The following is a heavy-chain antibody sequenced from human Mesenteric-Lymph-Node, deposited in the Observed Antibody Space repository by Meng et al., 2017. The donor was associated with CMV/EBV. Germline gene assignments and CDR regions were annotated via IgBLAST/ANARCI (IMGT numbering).Heavy chain of an antibody. J-gene: IGHJ4*02. CDR3: ARGGTIFGVYDY. V-gene: IGHV4-59*11. Sequence: SETLSLTCTVSGGSIRSHYWSWIRQPLGKGLEWVGYIYYSGSTNYNPSLKSRVTISVDTSRNQFSLKLTSLTAADTAVYYCARGGTIFGVYDYWGQGTLVTVSS. CDR1: GGSIRSHY. D-gene: IGHD3-3*02. CDR2: IYYSGST.